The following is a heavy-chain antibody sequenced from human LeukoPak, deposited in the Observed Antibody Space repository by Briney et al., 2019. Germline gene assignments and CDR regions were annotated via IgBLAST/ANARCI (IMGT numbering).Heavy chain of an antibody. D-gene: IGHD3-10*01. CDR1: GYTFTSYG. CDR3: AREAYYGSANGAFDI. J-gene: IGHJ3*02. V-gene: IGHV1-18*01. CDR2: ISAYNGNT. Sequence: GASVKVSCKASGYTFTSYGISWVRQAPGQGLEWMGWISAYNGNTNYAQKLQGRVTMTTDTSTSTAYMELRSLRSDDTAVYYCAREAYYGSANGAFDIWGQGTMVTVSS.